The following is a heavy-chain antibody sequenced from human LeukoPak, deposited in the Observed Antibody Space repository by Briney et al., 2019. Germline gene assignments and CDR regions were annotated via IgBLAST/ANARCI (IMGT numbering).Heavy chain of an antibody. D-gene: IGHD6-13*01. V-gene: IGHV4-59*01. Sequence: SETLSLTCTVSGGSIISYYWSWIRQPPGRGLEWIGYIYYSGSTNYNPSLKSRVTISVDTSKNQFPLKLSSVTAADTAVYYCARGPYSSSWSVLYYYYMDVWGKGTTVTVSS. CDR2: IYYSGST. J-gene: IGHJ6*03. CDR3: ARGPYSSSWSVLYYYYMDV. CDR1: GGSIISYY.